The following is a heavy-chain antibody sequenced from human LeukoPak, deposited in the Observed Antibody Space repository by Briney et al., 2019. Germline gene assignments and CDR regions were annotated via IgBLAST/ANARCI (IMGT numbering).Heavy chain of an antibody. D-gene: IGHD3-22*01. CDR2: ISSSGSTI. CDR3: ARGRSVWKPPAAVLGRIYYDSSGGRLDY. V-gene: IGHV3-11*01. CDR1: GFTFSDYY. J-gene: IGHJ4*02. Sequence: GGSLRLSCAASGFTFSDYYMSWIRQAPGKGLEWVSYISSSGSTIYYADSVKGRFTISRDNAKNSLYLQMNSLRAEDTAVYYRARGRSVWKPPAAVLGRIYYDSSGGRLDYWGQGTLVTVSS.